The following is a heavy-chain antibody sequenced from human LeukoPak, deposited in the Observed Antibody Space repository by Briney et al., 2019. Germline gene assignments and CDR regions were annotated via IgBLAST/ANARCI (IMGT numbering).Heavy chain of an antibody. D-gene: IGHD6-13*01. V-gene: IGHV1-24*01. CDR1: GYTLTELS. CDR2: FDPEDGET. J-gene: IGHJ4*02. Sequence: GASVKVSCKVSGYTLTELSMHWVRQAPGKGLEWMGGFDPEDGETIYAQKFQGRVTMTEDTSTDTAYVELSSLRSEDTAVYYCATDTQTTDSSSWKAFDYWGQGTLVTVSS. CDR3: ATDTQTTDSSSWKAFDY.